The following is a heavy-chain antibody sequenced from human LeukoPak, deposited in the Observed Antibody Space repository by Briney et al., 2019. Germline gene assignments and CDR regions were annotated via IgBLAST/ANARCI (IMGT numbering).Heavy chain of an antibody. CDR2: IYYSGST. D-gene: IGHD3-10*01. Sequence: SETLSLTCTVSGGSISSYYWSWIRQPPGKGLEWIRYIYYSGSTNYNPSLKSRVTISLDTSKTQFSLKLSSVTAADTAVYYCARSSYYYAADAFDIWGQGTMVTVSS. V-gene: IGHV4-59*01. CDR3: ARSSYYYAADAFDI. CDR1: GGSISSYY. J-gene: IGHJ3*02.